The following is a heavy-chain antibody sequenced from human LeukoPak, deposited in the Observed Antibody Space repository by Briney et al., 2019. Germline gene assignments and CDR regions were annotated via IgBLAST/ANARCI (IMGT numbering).Heavy chain of an antibody. CDR2: ISYDGSNK. J-gene: IGHJ5*02. V-gene: IGHV3-30-3*01. CDR1: GFTFGVYT. CDR3: ARDSSGWGGNNWFDP. Sequence: GMSLRLSCAASGFTFGVYTMHWVRQAPAKGLEWVAFISYDGSNKYYADSAKGRFTISRDNSKNTSYLEMNSLRDEDTAVYYCARDSSGWGGNNWFDPWGQGTLVTVSS. D-gene: IGHD6-19*01.